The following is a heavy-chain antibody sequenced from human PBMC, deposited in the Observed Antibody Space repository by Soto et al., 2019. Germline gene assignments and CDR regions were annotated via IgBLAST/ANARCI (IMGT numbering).Heavy chain of an antibody. CDR1: GGSISSSSYY. D-gene: IGHD6-19*01. CDR3: ARHARPRWLDYFDY. Sequence: SETLSLTCTVSGGSISSSSYYWGWIRQPPGKGLEWIGSIYYSGSTYYNPSLKSRVTISVDTSKNQFSLKLSSVTAADTAVYYCARHARPRWLDYFDYWGQGTLVTV. J-gene: IGHJ4*02. CDR2: IYYSGST. V-gene: IGHV4-39*01.